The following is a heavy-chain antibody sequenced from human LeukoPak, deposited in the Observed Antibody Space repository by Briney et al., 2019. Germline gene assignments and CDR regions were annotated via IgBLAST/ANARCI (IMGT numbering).Heavy chain of an antibody. J-gene: IGHJ4*02. V-gene: IGHV4-61*02. CDR1: GDSISSGDYY. CDR2: IYTSGST. CDR3: AREVVVAATYDY. Sequence: SETLSLTCTVSGDSISSGDYYWSWIRQPAGKGLEWIGRIYTSGSTNYNPSLKSRVTTSVDTSKNQFSLKLSSVTAADTAVYYCAREVVVAATYDYWGQGTLVTVSS. D-gene: IGHD2-15*01.